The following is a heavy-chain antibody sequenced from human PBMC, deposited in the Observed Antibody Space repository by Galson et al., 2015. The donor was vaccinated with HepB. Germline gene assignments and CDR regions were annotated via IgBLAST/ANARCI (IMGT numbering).Heavy chain of an antibody. D-gene: IGHD1-20*01. CDR2: INPNSGGT. CDR3: ARGVADNWNDAFDI. CDR1: GYTFTSYH. Sequence: SVKVSCKASGYTFTSYHMHWVRQAPGQGLEWMGWINPNSGGTNYAQKFQGWVTMTRDTSISTAYMELSRLRSDDTAVYYCARGVADNWNDAFDIWGQGTMVTVSS. J-gene: IGHJ3*02. V-gene: IGHV1-2*04.